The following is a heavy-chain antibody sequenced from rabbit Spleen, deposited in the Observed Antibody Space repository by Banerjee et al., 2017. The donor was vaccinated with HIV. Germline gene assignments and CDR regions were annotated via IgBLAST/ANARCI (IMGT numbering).Heavy chain of an antibody. V-gene: IGHV1S40*01. CDR1: GFSFSSGYD. Sequence: QSQEESGGGLVQPGGSLKLSCKASGFSFSSGYDMCWVRQAPGKGLEWIACIYNGDVGSRTYYATWAKGRFTISKTSTTVTLQMTSLTAADTATYFCARETSGGWSFNLWGPGTLVTVS. J-gene: IGHJ4*01. CDR2: IYNGDVGSRT. D-gene: IGHD4-1*01. CDR3: ARETSGGWSFNL.